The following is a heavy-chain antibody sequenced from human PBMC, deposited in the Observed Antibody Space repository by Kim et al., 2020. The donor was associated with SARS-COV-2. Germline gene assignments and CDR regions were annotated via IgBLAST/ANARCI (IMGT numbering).Heavy chain of an antibody. D-gene: IGHD3-22*01. CDR1: GYTFTGYY. V-gene: IGHV1-2*06. CDR3: ARSYYYDSSGYYLYAFDI. J-gene: IGHJ3*02. CDR2: INPNSGGT. Sequence: ASVKVSCKASGYTFTGYYMHWVRQAPGQGLEWMGRINPNSGGTNYAQKFQGRVTMTRDTSISTAYMELSRLRSDDTAVYYCARSYYYDSSGYYLYAFDIWGQGTMVTVSS.